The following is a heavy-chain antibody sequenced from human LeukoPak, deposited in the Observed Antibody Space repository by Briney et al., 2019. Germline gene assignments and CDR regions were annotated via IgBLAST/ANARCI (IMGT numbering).Heavy chain of an antibody. D-gene: IGHD3-10*01. CDR1: GYTFTSYY. V-gene: IGHV1-46*01. J-gene: IGHJ5*02. CDR3: ARDRGSGSYFPFDP. Sequence: AASVKVSCKASGYTFTSYYMHWVRQAPGQGLEWMGLINPTGGSTGYAQKFQGRVTMTRDMSTSTDYMELSSLRSEDTAIYYCARDRGSGSYFPFDPWGQGTLVTVSS. CDR2: INPTGGST.